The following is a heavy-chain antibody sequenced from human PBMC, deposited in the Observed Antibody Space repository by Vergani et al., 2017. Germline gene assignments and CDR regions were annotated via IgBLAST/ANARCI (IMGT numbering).Heavy chain of an antibody. V-gene: IGHV3-7*03. Sequence: EVQLVESGGGLVQPGGSLRLSCAASGFTFSSYWMSWVRQAPGKGLEWVANIKQDGSEKYYVDSVKGRFTISRDNAKNSLYLQMNSLRAEDTAVYYCARDGIYGDYYFDYFQHWGQGTLVTVSS. CDR2: IKQDGSEK. D-gene: IGHD4-17*01. CDR1: GFTFSSYW. CDR3: ARDGIYGDYYFDYFQH. J-gene: IGHJ1*01.